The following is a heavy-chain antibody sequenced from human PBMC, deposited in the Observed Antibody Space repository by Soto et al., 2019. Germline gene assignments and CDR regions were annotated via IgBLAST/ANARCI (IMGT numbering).Heavy chain of an antibody. CDR3: VMVDNYVTPTPQDV. CDR2: ISPYTGNT. Sequence: QVQLVQSGDEVKKPGASVKGSCKASGYIFVNYGIAWVRQAPGQGLEWMGWISPYTGNTHSASKVQARLTMTTDTSTSTADMDLGSLTSADTAVYYCVMVDNYVTPTPQDVWGQGTTGTVSS. CDR1: GYIFVNYG. D-gene: IGHD3-16*01. V-gene: IGHV1-18*01. J-gene: IGHJ6*02.